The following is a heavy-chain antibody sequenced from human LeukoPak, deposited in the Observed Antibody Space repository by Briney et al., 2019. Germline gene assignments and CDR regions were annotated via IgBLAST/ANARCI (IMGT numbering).Heavy chain of an antibody. CDR1: GGSFSGYY. V-gene: IGHV4-34*01. J-gene: IGHJ4*02. Sequence: SETLSLTCAVYGGSFSGYYWSWIRQPPGKGLDWNGEINHSGSTNYNPSLKSRVTISVDTSKNQFSLKLSSVTAADTAVYYCARPAYYYDSSGYYGGDYWGQGTLVTVSS. D-gene: IGHD3-22*01. CDR2: INHSGST. CDR3: ARPAYYYDSSGYYGGDY.